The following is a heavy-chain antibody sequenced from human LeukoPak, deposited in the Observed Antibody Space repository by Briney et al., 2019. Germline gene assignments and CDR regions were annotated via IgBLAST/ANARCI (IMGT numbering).Heavy chain of an antibody. CDR2: ISGSGEIT. CDR3: ASPYNTGWYLDY. J-gene: IGHJ4*02. D-gene: IGHD6-19*01. CDR1: GFSFSSYA. V-gene: IGHV3-23*01. Sequence: GGSLRLSCAASGFSFSSYAMSWVRQAPGMRLEWVSSISGSGEITYYADSLEGRFTISRDNSKNTLYLQMNSLRAEDTAVYYCASPYNTGWYLDYWGQGTLVTVSS.